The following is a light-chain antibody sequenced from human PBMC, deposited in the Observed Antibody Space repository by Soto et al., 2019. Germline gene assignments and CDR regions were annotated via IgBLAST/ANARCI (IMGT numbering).Light chain of an antibody. CDR3: ASYAGNDIVL. V-gene: IGLV2-8*01. CDR2: EVY. Sequence: QSALPQPPSASGSPVQSVTISCTGTSSDVGSYGYVSWYQQHSGKAPKLMLYEVYQRPSGVPDRVSGSRSGNTASLTVSGLQSEDEANYYCASYAGNDIVLFGGGTKLTVL. J-gene: IGLJ2*01. CDR1: SSDVGSYGY.